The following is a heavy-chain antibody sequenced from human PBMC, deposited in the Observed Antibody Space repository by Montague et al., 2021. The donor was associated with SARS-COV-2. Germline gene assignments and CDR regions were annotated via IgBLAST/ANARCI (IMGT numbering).Heavy chain of an antibody. CDR3: ARARAAYISTGYYFDY. Sequence: SETLSLTCAVYGGSFSGYYWSWIRQPPGKGLEWIGEINHSESTNYNPSLKSRVTMSVDTSKNQFSLNLSSVTAADTAVYYCARARAAYISTGYYFDYWGQGTLVTVSS. CDR2: INHSEST. D-gene: IGHD3-9*01. CDR1: GGSFSGYY. V-gene: IGHV4-34*01. J-gene: IGHJ4*02.